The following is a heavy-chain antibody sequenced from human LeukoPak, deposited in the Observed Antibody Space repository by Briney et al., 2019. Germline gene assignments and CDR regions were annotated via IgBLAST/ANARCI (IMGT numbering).Heavy chain of an antibody. J-gene: IGHJ3*02. CDR3: ARRVASATDAFDI. V-gene: IGHV3-21*01. D-gene: IGHD6-13*01. Sequence: PGGSLRLSCAASGFTFSSYSMNWVRQAPGKGLEWVSSISSSSSYIYYADSVKGRFTISRDNAKNSLYLQMNSLRAEDTAVYYCARRVASATDAFDIWGQGTMVTVSP. CDR1: GFTFSSYS. CDR2: ISSSSSYI.